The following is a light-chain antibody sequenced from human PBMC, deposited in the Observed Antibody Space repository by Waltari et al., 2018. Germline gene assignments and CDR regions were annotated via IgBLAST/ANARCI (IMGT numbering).Light chain of an antibody. CDR1: SSNIGRNS. J-gene: IGLJ3*02. CDR2: RDD. V-gene: IGLV1-47*01. CDR3: LAWDDGLSGWV. Sequence: QSVMTQPPSASGTPGQRITISCVGSSSNIGRNSVYWYQQFPGTPPQVLIYRDDQGPSGVAARCSGSKSGTSASLAISGLRSEDEADYYCLAWDDGLSGWVFGGGTKLTVL.